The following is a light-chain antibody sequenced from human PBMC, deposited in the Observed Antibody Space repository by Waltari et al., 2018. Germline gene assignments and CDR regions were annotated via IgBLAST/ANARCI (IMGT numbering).Light chain of an antibody. J-gene: IGKJ2*01. Sequence: DIVMTQSPDSLAVSLGERATINCQSSQSVFHTNNKNCLAWYQQKPGQPPKLLIYCAATRESGVPDRFSGSGSGTDFTLAISSLQAEDVAVYYCQQYYSTPNTFGQGTKVEIK. CDR2: CAA. V-gene: IGKV4-1*01. CDR3: QQYYSTPNT. CDR1: QSVFHTNNKNC.